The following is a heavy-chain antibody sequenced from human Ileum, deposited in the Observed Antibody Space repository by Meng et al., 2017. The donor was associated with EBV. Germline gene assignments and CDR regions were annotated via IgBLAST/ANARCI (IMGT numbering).Heavy chain of an antibody. Sequence: QITMEASGPTLVKPTQSLTLTCSFSGFSLSTNGVGVGCLRHRPGYALEWLTLIYYDNYQRYIPYQKTRLTITRITSKSQVVLAMTNMDPVDTATYYCEHKPSGEDFFDYWGRGSLVTVSS. CDR3: EHKPSGEDFFDY. CDR2: IYYDNYQ. CDR1: GFSLSTNGVG. V-gene: IGHV2-5*02. D-gene: IGHD3-16*01. J-gene: IGHJ4*02.